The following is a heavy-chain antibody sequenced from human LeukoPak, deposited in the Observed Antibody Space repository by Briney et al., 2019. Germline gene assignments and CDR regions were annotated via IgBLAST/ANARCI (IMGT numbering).Heavy chain of an antibody. V-gene: IGHV4-59*01. CDR3: ARAFYGRGAFDY. Sequence: SETLSLTCAFSGSSINSYYWSWIRQPPGKGLEWIGYNYYGGTTNYNPSLKSRVTISVDTSKNQFSLKLTSVTAADTAVYYCARAFYGRGAFDYGGQGTLVPVSS. CDR1: GSSINSYY. J-gene: IGHJ4*02. CDR2: NYYGGTT. D-gene: IGHD3-10*01.